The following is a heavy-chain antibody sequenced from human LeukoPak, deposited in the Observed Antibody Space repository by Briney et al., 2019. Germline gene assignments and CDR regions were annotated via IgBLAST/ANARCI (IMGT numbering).Heavy chain of an antibody. Sequence: PGGPLRLSCAASGVPFSSYPMLWVRQAPGKGLEWVAAISYDGSNEYDADSVKGRFTISRDNSNNTLYLQMNSLRAEDTAVYYCARMPRGPDVWGKGTTVTVSA. CDR2: ISYDGSNE. V-gene: IGHV3-30-3*01. CDR1: GVPFSSYP. D-gene: IGHD2-2*01. CDR3: ARMPRGPDV. J-gene: IGHJ6*04.